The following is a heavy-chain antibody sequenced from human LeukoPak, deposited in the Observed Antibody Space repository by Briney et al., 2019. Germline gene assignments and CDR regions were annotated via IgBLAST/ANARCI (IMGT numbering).Heavy chain of an antibody. CDR1: GGTFGSYA. CDR2: IIPILGIA. D-gene: IGHD2-15*01. J-gene: IGHJ6*02. V-gene: IGHV1-69*04. Sequence: ASVKVSCKASGGTFGSYAISWVRQAPGQGVEWMGRIIPILGIANYAQKFQGRVTITADKSTSTAYMELSSLRSEDTAVYYCARDVVAATSTYHPYSYYYAMDVWGQGTTVTVSS. CDR3: ARDVVAATSTYHPYSYYYAMDV.